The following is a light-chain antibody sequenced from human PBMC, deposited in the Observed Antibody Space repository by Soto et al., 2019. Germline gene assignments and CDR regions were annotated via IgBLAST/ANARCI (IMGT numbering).Light chain of an antibody. Sequence: EVVMTQSPATLSVSPGEGVTLSCRASQGIGDTLAWYQHKPGQTPRLLIYDASRRATGIPDRFSGSGSGTDFTLTISGLEPEDFAVYYCQQYDSSPPITFGQGTRLEIK. CDR2: DAS. J-gene: IGKJ5*01. CDR3: QQYDSSPPIT. CDR1: QGIGDT. V-gene: IGKV3-20*01.